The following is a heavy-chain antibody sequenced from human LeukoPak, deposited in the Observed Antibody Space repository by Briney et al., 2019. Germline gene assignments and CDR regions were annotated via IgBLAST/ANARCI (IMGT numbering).Heavy chain of an antibody. D-gene: IGHD3-22*01. J-gene: IGHJ1*01. CDR1: GFTFITYS. CDR3: ASEDYYPY. CDR2: ISSGSSTI. Sequence: PGGSLRLSCAASGFTFITYSMSWVRQAPGKGLEWVSYISSGSSTIYYADSVKGRFTISRDNAKNSLYLQMNSLRAEDTAVYYCASEDYYPYWGQGTLVTVSS. V-gene: IGHV3-48*04.